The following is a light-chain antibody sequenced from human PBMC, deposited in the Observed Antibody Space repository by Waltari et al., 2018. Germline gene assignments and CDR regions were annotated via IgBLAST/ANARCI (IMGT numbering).Light chain of an antibody. J-gene: IGLJ3*02. CDR2: LNSDGTH. CDR1: SGHSNYA. V-gene: IGLV4-69*01. CDR3: QTWGTGIRV. Sequence: QLVLTQSPSASASLGASVKLTCTLSSGHSNYAIAWHQQQPEKGPRYLMKLNSDGTHNKGDGIPDRFSGSSSGAERYLTISSLQSEHEADYYCQTWGTGIRVFGGGTKLTVL.